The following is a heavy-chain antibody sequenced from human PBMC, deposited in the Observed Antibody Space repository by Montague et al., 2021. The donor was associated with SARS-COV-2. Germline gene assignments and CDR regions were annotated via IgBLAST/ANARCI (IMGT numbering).Heavy chain of an antibody. D-gene: IGHD2-2*02. CDR3: ARLGEGVVPAPILGIGPFYSYFYIDV. V-gene: IGHV4-34*01. CDR2: INHSGSA. Sequence: TLSLTCAVYGGSFSGYYWNWIRQPPGKGLEWIGEINHSGSANYNPSLKRRVTISVDTSKNQFSLKLNSVTAADTAVYYCARLGEGVVPAPILGIGPFYSYFYIDVWGKGATVTVSS. J-gene: IGHJ6*03. CDR1: GGSFSGYY.